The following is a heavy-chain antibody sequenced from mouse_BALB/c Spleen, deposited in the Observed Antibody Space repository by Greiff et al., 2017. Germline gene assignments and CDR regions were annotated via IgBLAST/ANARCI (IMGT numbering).Heavy chain of an antibody. V-gene: IGHV14-3*02. D-gene: IGHD4-1*01. Sequence: VQLQQSGAELVKPGASVKLSCTASGFNIKDTYMHWVKQRPEQGLEWIGRIDPANGNTKYDPKFQGKATITADTSSNTAYLPLSSLTSEDTAVYYCARRTGTWRYFDVWGAGTTVTVSS. CDR3: ARRTGTWRYFDV. J-gene: IGHJ1*01. CDR2: IDPANGNT. CDR1: GFNIKDTY.